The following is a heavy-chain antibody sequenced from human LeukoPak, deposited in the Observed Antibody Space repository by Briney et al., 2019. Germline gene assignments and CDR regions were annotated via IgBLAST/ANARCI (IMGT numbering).Heavy chain of an antibody. CDR2: ISYDGSNK. CDR1: GFTFSSYA. Sequence: PGRSLRLSCAASGFTFSSYAMRWVRQAPGKGLEWVAVISYDGSNKYYADSVKGRFTISRDNAKNSLYLQMNSLRAEDTAVYYCASTIATRYFDYWGQGTLVTVSS. J-gene: IGHJ4*02. D-gene: IGHD6-6*01. CDR3: ASTIATRYFDY. V-gene: IGHV3-30-3*01.